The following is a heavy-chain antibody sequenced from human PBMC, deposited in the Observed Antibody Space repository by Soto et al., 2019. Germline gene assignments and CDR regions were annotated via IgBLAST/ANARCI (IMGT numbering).Heavy chain of an antibody. Sequence: LRLSCAAAGFTFSMYALTWVRQAPGKGLEWVSSISASGGRTTYADSVKGRFTISRDSSKNTLFLQMNSLRGEDTAIYYCAKAFYNNDLGEVFDYWGQGALVTVSS. D-gene: IGHD3-16*01. CDR1: GFTFSMYA. CDR2: ISASGGRT. V-gene: IGHV3-23*01. J-gene: IGHJ4*02. CDR3: AKAFYNNDLGEVFDY.